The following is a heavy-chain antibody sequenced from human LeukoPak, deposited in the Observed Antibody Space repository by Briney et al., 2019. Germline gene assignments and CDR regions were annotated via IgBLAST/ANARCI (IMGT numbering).Heavy chain of an antibody. J-gene: IGHJ4*02. V-gene: IGHV3-11*06. D-gene: IGHD1-26*01. CDR3: ARGGQELDN. CDR1: GFTFSDFY. CDR2: IGSSSTYT. Sequence: GGSLRLSCAVSGFTFSDFYMSWIRQAPGKGLEWVSYIGSSSTYTNYADSVKGRFTISRDNAKNSLYLQMSSLRADDTAVYYCARGGQELDNWGQGTLVTVSS.